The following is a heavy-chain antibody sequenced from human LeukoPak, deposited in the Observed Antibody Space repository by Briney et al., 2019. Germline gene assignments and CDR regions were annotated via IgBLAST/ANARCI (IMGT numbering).Heavy chain of an antibody. V-gene: IGHV4-61*01. CDR3: ARGELGYCSGGSCYSEYYFDY. CDR2: IYYSGST. J-gene: IGHJ4*02. Sequence: PSETLSLTCTVSAYSISSSYYWSWIRQPPGKGLEWIGYIYYSGSTNYNPSLKSRVTISVDTSKNQFSLKLSSVTAADTAVYYCARGELGYCSGGSCYSEYYFDYWGQGTLVTVSS. D-gene: IGHD2-15*01. CDR1: AYSISSSYY.